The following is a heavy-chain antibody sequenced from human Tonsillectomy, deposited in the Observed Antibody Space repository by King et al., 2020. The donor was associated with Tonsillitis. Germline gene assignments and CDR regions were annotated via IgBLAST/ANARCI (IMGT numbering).Heavy chain of an antibody. CDR1: GFTFSSYT. D-gene: IGHD3-10*01. Sequence: VQLVQSGGGVVQPGRSLRLSCAASGFTFSSYTMHWVRQAPGKGLEWVAVISYDGSNKYYADSLKGRFTISRDNSKNTLYLQMNSLRAEDTAVYYCARGRITMVRGVTDWFDPWGQGTLDTVSS. CDR2: ISYDGSNK. CDR3: ARGRITMVRGVTDWFDP. V-gene: IGHV3-30-3*01. J-gene: IGHJ5*02.